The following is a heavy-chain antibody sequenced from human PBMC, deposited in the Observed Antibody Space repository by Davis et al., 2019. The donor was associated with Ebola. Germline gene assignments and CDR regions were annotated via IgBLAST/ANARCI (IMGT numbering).Heavy chain of an antibody. CDR2: IYYSGST. Sequence: PSETLSLTCTVSGGSISSSSYYWGWIRQPPGKGLEWIGSIYYSGSTYYNPALKSRVTISVDTSKNQFSLKLSSVTGADTAVYFCARYPGIAVAGASDYWGQGTLVTVSS. CDR1: GGSISSSSYY. J-gene: IGHJ4*02. V-gene: IGHV4-39*01. D-gene: IGHD6-19*01. CDR3: ARYPGIAVAGASDY.